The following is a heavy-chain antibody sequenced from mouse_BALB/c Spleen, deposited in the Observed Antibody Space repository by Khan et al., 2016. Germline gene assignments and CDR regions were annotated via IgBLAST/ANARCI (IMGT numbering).Heavy chain of an antibody. V-gene: IGHV4-1*02. CDR1: GFDFSRYW. CDR3: ARRDCYYVPWFAY. D-gene: IGHD2-3*01. J-gene: IGHJ3*01. CDR2: INPDSSTI. Sequence: EVKLLESGGGLVQPGGSLKLSCAASGFDFSRYWMSWVRQAPGKGLEWIGEINPDSSTINYTPSLKDKFIISRDNAKNTLYLQMSKVRSEDTALYYCARRDCYYVPWFAYWGQGTLVTVSA.